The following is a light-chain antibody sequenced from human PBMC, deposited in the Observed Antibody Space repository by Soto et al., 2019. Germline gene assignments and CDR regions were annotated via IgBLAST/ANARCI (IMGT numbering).Light chain of an antibody. Sequence: EIVLTQYPATVSLSPGERATLSCRASQSVSSYLAWYQQKPGQAPRLLIYDASNRATGIPARFSGSGSGTDFTLTISSLEPEDFAVYYCQQRSNWPTFGQGTKVEIK. CDR1: QSVSSY. CDR2: DAS. J-gene: IGKJ1*01. V-gene: IGKV3-11*01. CDR3: QQRSNWPT.